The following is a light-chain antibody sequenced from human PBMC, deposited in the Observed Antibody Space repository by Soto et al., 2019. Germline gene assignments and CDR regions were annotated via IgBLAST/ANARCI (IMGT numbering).Light chain of an antibody. CDR3: QSYDSSNWV. J-gene: IGLJ3*02. Sequence: NFMLTQPHSVSESPGKTVTISCTGSSGSIASNYVQWYQQRPGSAPTTVIYEDNQRPSGVPDRFSGSIDSSSNSASLTISGLTTEDEADYYCQSYDSSNWVFGGGTKLTVL. CDR2: EDN. V-gene: IGLV6-57*02. CDR1: SGSIASNY.